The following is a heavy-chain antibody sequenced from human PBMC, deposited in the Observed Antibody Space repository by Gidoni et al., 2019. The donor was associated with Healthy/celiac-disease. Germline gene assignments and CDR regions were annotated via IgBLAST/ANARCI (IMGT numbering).Heavy chain of an antibody. Sequence: QVQLVESGGGVVQPGRSLRLSCAASGFTFSSYGMHWVRQAPGKGLEWVAVIWYDGSNKYYADSVKGRFTISRDNSKNTLYLQMNSLRAEDTAVYYCARGVTMVRGVIITTDAFDIWGQGTMVTVSS. D-gene: IGHD3-10*01. V-gene: IGHV3-33*01. J-gene: IGHJ3*02. CDR3: ARGVTMVRGVIITTDAFDI. CDR1: GFTFSSYG. CDR2: IWYDGSNK.